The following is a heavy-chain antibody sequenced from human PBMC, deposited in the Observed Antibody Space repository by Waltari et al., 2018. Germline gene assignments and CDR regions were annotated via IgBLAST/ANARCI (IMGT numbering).Heavy chain of an antibody. CDR2: MNPNSGNT. CDR3: ARVISRYCSSTSCYRYFQH. V-gene: IGHV1-8*01. CDR1: GYPFTRYD. D-gene: IGHD2-2*02. J-gene: IGHJ1*01. Sequence: QVQLVQSGAEVKKPGASVKVSCKASGYPFTRYDINWVRQATGQGLEWMGWMNPNSGNTGYAQKFQGRVTMTRNTSISTAYMELSSLRSEDTAVYYCARVISRYCSSTSCYRYFQHWGQGTLVTVSS.